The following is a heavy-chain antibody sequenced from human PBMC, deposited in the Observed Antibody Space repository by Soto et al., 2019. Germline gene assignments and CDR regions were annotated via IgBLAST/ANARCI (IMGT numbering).Heavy chain of an antibody. CDR3: ARTYGSGSPDPIYDYYGMDV. J-gene: IGHJ6*02. Sequence: QVQLVQSGAEVKKPGSSVKVSCKASGGTFSSYAISWVRQAPGQGLEWMGGIIPIFGTANYAQKFKGRVTITADESTSTAYVERSSLRSEDTAVYYCARTYGSGSPDPIYDYYGMDVWGQGTTVTVSS. D-gene: IGHD3-10*01. V-gene: IGHV1-69*01. CDR1: GGTFSSYA. CDR2: IIPIFGTA.